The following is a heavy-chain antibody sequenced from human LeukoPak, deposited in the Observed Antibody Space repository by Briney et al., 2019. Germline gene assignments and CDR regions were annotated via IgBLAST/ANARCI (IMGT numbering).Heavy chain of an antibody. D-gene: IGHD4-17*01. CDR1: GYTFTSYY. J-gene: IGHJ3*02. CDR3: ARLRDYGDYRDAFDI. Sequence: SVKLSCKASGYTFTSYYMHWVRQAPGQGLEWMGIIDPSVGSTNYAQKFQGRVTMTRDTSTSTVYMELSSLRSEATATYYCARLRDYGDYRDAFDIWGQGTMVTVSS. V-gene: IGHV1-46*01. CDR2: IDPSVGST.